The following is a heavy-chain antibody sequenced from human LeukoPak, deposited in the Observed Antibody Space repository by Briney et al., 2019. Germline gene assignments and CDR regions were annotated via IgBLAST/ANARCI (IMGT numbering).Heavy chain of an antibody. V-gene: IGHV4-59*01. CDR1: GGSISSYY. Sequence: SETLSLTCTVSGGSISSYYWSWIRQPPGKGLEWIGYIYYSGSTNYNPSLKSRVTISVDTSKNQFSLKLSSVTAADTAVYYCARVDTAIGVYYFDYWGQGTLVTVSS. D-gene: IGHD5-18*01. CDR2: IYYSGST. CDR3: ARVDTAIGVYYFDY. J-gene: IGHJ4*02.